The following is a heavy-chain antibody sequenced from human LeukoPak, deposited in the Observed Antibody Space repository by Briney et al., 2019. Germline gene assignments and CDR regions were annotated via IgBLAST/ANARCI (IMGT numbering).Heavy chain of an antibody. CDR2: ISAYNGNT. J-gene: IGHJ6*03. Sequence: ASVKVSCKASGYTFTSYGISWVRQAPGQGLEWMGWISAYNGNTNYAQKLQGRVTMTTDTSTSTAYMELRSLRSDDTAVYYCARVRGVDYVAYYYYMDVWGKGTTVTVSS. D-gene: IGHD4-17*01. CDR3: ARVRGVDYVAYYYYMDV. V-gene: IGHV1-18*01. CDR1: GYTFTSYG.